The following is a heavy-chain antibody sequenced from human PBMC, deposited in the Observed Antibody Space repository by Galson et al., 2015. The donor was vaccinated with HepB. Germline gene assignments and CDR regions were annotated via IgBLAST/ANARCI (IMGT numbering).Heavy chain of an antibody. CDR1: ALTLSNAW. CDR2: IKSKIDGGTT. J-gene: IGHJ6*02. CDR3: TTGDTTVVIRGSYYYYAMDV. D-gene: IGHD4-23*01. V-gene: IGHV3-15*01. Sequence: SLRLSCAASALTLSNAWMNWVRQAPGKGLEWVGRIKSKIDGGTTDYAAPVKGRFTISRDDSKNTLYLQMNSLKTEDTAAYYCTTGDTTVVIRGSYYYYAMDVWGQGTTVTVSS.